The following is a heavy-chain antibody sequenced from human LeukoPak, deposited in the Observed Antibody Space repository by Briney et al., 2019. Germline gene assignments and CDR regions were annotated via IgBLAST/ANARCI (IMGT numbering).Heavy chain of an antibody. V-gene: IGHV4-34*12. CDR2: IIHDRGTGRGTP. Sequence: SETLSLTCAVYGGSFSGNYWSWIRQPPGKGLEWIGEIIHDRGTGRGTPTYNPSLKSRVTISVDTSKNQFSLNLNAVTAADTAVYYCARGRGGTYPPGIYWGQGTLVTVSS. J-gene: IGHJ4*02. CDR1: GGSFSGNY. CDR3: ARGRGGTYPPGIY. D-gene: IGHD1-26*01.